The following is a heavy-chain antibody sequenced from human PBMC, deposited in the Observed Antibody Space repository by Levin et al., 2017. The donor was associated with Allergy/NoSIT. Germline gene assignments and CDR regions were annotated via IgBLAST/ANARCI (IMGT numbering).Heavy chain of an antibody. J-gene: IGHJ6*02. D-gene: IGHD2/OR15-2a*01. CDR3: AGEPNSPYYYYYGLDV. Sequence: SETLSLTCTVSGDSISNDNYYWAWIRQPPGKGLEWIGSVYYTGSAYYNPSLKTRLTMSVDTSTNQFSLRFNSVTAADTAIYYCAGEPNSPYYYYYGLDVWGQGTAVTVSS. CDR2: VYYTGSA. CDR1: GDSISNDNYY. V-gene: IGHV4-39*07.